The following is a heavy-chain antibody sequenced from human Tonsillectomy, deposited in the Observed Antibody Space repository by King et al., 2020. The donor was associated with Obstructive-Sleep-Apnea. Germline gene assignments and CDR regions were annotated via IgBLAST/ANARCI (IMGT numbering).Heavy chain of an antibody. CDR1: GGSISSYY. V-gene: IGHV4-59*08. CDR3: ARLNGGG. D-gene: IGHD2-8*01. J-gene: IGHJ3*01. Sequence: LQLQESGPGLVKPSETLSLTCTVSGGSISSYYWSWIRQPPGKGLEWVGYINYSGSTHYKPSLNSRVTISVDTSKNQFSLKLCSVTAADTAAYYCARLNGGGWGQGTMVTVSS. CDR2: INYSGST.